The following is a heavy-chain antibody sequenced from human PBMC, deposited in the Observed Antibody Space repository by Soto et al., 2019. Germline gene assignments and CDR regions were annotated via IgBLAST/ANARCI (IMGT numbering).Heavy chain of an antibody. Sequence: GGSLRLSCAASGFTFSVYWMSWVRQAPGKGLEWVANIKHDGGVKYYADSMKGRFTISRDNAKNSVYLQMNSLRAEDTAVYYCARIGYSSSSFDYWGQGTLVTVSS. CDR2: IKHDGGVK. D-gene: IGHD6-6*01. J-gene: IGHJ4*02. V-gene: IGHV3-7*01. CDR1: GFTFSVYW. CDR3: ARIGYSSSSFDY.